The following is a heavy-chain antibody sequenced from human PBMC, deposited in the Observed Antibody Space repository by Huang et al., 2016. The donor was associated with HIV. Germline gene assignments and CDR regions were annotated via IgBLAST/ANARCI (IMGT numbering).Heavy chain of an antibody. D-gene: IGHD6-13*01. CDR3: ARASWYEPRSWYFGL. CDR2: INDNGYT. J-gene: IGHJ2*01. Sequence: QVQLQQWGAGLLKPSETLSLTCAVYGGSVSGHYWSWSRQPPGKGLEWIAEINDNGYTNYNPSLKSRVTISVHTSRNQFSLKLNSVTAADAAVYYCARASWYEPRSWYFGLWGRGTLVTVSS. CDR1: GGSVSGHY. V-gene: IGHV4-34*01.